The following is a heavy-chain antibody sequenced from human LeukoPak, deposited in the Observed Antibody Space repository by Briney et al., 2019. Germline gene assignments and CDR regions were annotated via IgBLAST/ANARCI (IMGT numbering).Heavy chain of an antibody. CDR3: ARVGVYCSSTSCLSAVYFQH. CDR1: GYTFTSYG. D-gene: IGHD2-2*01. Sequence: ASVKVSCKASGYTFTSYGISWVRQAPGQGLEWMGWISAYNGNTNYAQKLQGRVTMTTDTSTSTAYMELRSLRSDDTAVYYCARVGVYCSSTSCLSAVYFQHWGQGTLVTVSS. V-gene: IGHV1-18*01. CDR2: ISAYNGNT. J-gene: IGHJ1*01.